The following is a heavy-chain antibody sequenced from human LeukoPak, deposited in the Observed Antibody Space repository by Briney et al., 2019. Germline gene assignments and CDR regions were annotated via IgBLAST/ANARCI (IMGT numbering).Heavy chain of an antibody. D-gene: IGHD6-19*01. CDR3: AKDIRAVAGASSAFDI. J-gene: IGHJ3*02. Sequence: GRSLRLSCAASGFTFDDYAMHWARQAPGKGLEWVSGISWNSGSIGYADSVKGRFTISRDNAKNSLYLQMNSLRAEDMALYYCAKDIRAVAGASSAFDIWGQGTVVTVSS. V-gene: IGHV3-9*03. CDR1: GFTFDDYA. CDR2: ISWNSGSI.